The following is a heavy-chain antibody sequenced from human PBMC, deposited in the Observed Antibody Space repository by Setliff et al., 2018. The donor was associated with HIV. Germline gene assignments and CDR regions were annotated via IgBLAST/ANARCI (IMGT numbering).Heavy chain of an antibody. CDR2: ISHSGST. Sequence: SETLSLTCAVSGGSIMTGDWWSWVRQSPGKRLEWIGEISHSGSTNYNPSLKSRVTISVDTSKHQFSLKLNSMTAEDTAVYFCARYVRPPYYFDYWGQGALVTVSS. D-gene: IGHD3-10*01. J-gene: IGHJ4*02. CDR3: ARYVRPPYYFDY. CDR1: GGSIMTGDW. V-gene: IGHV4-4*02.